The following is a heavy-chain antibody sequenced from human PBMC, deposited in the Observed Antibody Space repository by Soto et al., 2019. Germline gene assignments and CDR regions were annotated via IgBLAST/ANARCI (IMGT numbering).Heavy chain of an antibody. V-gene: IGHV4-30-4*01. D-gene: IGHD3-10*01. CDR2: IYYSGST. CDR1: GGSISSGDYY. CDR3: ARDGSGSYYPPYYYYGMDV. Sequence: LSLTCTVSGGSISSGDYYWSWIRQPPGKGLEWIGYIYYSGSTYYNPSLKSRVTISVDTSKNQFSLKLSSVTAADTAVYYCARDGSGSYYPPYYYYGMDVWGQGTTVTVSS. J-gene: IGHJ6*02.